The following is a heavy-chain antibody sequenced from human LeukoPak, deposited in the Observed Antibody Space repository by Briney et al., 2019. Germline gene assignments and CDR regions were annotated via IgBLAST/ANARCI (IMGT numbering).Heavy chain of an antibody. CDR3: ARDRGAGGWECGTY. Sequence: ASVKVSCKASGYTFTDYYMHWVRQAPGQGLEWMGRINPNIGGTNFAQKFQGRVTMTRDTSFNTAYMELSRLTPDDTAVYYCARDRGAGGWECGTYWGQGTLVTVSS. CDR2: INPNIGGT. D-gene: IGHD1-26*01. J-gene: IGHJ4*02. V-gene: IGHV1-2*06. CDR1: GYTFTDYY.